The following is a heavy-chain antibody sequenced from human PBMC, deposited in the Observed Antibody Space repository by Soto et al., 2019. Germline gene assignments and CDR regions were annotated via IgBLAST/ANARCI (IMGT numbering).Heavy chain of an antibody. CDR1: FFSLPPYN. V-gene: IGHV4-4*07. J-gene: IGHJ3*01. CDR2: IYSSGKT. D-gene: IGHD2-2*01. Sequence: LSLPFPFSFFSLPPYNWNWIRQSAGTGLEWIGRIYSSGKTYYNPSLKSRVTLSLDMLNNPLSLKVTSVTAADTAMYYCARERTYQMFGDDALDFWGLGTMVTVSS. CDR3: ARERTYQMFGDDALDF.